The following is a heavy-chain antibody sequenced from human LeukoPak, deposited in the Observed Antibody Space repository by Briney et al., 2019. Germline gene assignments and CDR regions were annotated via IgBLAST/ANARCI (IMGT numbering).Heavy chain of an antibody. CDR2: IKNDGSEK. CDR1: GFIFSNYW. Sequence: PGGSLRLSCAASGFIFSNYWMNWVRQTPGKGLEWVANIKNDGSEKNYVDSVKGRFTISRDNAKNSLYLQMDSLRAEDTAVYYCARAYNSGNSDFVYWGLGTLVTVSS. CDR3: ARAYNSGNSDFVY. V-gene: IGHV3-7*01. D-gene: IGHD4-23*01. J-gene: IGHJ4*02.